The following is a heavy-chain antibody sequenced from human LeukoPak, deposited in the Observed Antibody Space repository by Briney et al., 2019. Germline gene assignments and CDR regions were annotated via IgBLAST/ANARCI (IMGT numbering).Heavy chain of an antibody. J-gene: IGHJ6*02. CDR1: GFTFSSYA. D-gene: IGHD3-3*01. V-gene: IGHV3-23*01. CDR2: ISGSGGST. Sequence: GGSLRLSCAASGFTFSSYAMSWVRQAPGKGLEWVSAISGSGGSTYYADSVKGRFTISRDNSKNTLYLQMNSLRAEDTAVYYCAKGADFWSGYSRYYYYGMDVWGQGTTVTVSS. CDR3: AKGADFWSGYSRYYYYGMDV.